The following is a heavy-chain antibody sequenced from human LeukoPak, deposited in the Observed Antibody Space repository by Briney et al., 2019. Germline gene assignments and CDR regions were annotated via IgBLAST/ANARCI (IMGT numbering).Heavy chain of an antibody. CDR3: ARSREYSCGSLRFDY. V-gene: IGHV1-69*06. D-gene: IGHD5-18*01. CDR2: IIPIFGTA. CDR1: GGTFSSYA. Sequence: SVKVSCTASGGTFSSYAISWVRQAPGQGLEWMGGIIPIFGTANYAQKFQGRVTITADKSTSTAYMELSSLRSEDTAVYYCARSREYSCGSLRFDYWGQGTLVTVSS. J-gene: IGHJ4*02.